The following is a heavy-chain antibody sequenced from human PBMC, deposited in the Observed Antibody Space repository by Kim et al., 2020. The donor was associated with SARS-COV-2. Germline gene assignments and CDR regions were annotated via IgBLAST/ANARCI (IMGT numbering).Heavy chain of an antibody. V-gene: IGHV3-23*01. Sequence: GGSLRLSCAASGYTFTNYAMTWVRQAPGMGLEWVAAVSASGIPIYYADSLRGRLTISKDNSKNTVFLQMNSLRAEDSAIYYCAIGQRGKRPERSSDYWG. J-gene: IGHJ4*01. CDR3: AIGQRGKRPERSSDY. CDR2: VSASGIPI. CDR1: GYTFTNYA.